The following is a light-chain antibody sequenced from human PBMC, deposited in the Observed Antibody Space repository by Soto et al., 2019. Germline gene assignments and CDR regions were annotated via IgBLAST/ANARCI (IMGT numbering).Light chain of an antibody. CDR2: GAS. Sequence: DIQMTQSPSSLSASVGDRVTITCRASRGIDNYLAWFQQKPGKAPKSLIFGASNLQTGVPSKFSAGGSGTYFALTISDLQPEDFATYYCQQYNSYSRTFGQGTKVEIK. CDR3: QQYNSYSRT. J-gene: IGKJ1*01. CDR1: RGIDNY. V-gene: IGKV1-16*02.